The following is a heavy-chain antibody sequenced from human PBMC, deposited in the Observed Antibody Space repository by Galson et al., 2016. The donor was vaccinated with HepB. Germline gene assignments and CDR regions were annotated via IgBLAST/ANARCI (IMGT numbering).Heavy chain of an antibody. CDR3: ARQGGPGWFAP. D-gene: IGHD3-16*01. V-gene: IGHV3-23*01. J-gene: IGHJ5*02. CDR2: VSETAGTT. CDR1: GFTFTKYA. Sequence: SLRLSCAASGFTFTKYAMNWVRQAPGKGLEWVSAVSETAGTTNYADSVKGRFTISRDNSNNMVYLQMNSLRAEDTAVYYCARQGGPGWFAPLGQGTLVTVSS.